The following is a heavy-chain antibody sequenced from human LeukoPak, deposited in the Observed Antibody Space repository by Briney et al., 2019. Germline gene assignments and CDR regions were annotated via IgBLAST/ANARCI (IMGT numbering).Heavy chain of an antibody. Sequence: SETLSLTCTVSGGSISSYYWSWIRQPPGKGLEGIGYIYYSGSTNYNPSLKSRVTISVDTSKNQFSLKLSSVTAADTAVYYCARMYYYDSSGYYPQYYFDYWGQGTLVTVSS. CDR3: ARMYYYDSSGYYPQYYFDY. J-gene: IGHJ4*02. CDR2: IYYSGST. CDR1: GGSISSYY. D-gene: IGHD3-22*01. V-gene: IGHV4-59*01.